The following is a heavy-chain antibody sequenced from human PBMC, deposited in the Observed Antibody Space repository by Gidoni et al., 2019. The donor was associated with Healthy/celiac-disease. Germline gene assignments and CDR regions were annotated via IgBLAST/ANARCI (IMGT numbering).Heavy chain of an antibody. D-gene: IGHD6-13*01. CDR3: AHRTASSSWYESAFDI. J-gene: IGHJ3*02. CDR2: IYWDDDQ. V-gene: IGHV2-5*02. CDR1: GFSLSTSGVG. Sequence: QITLKESGPTLVKPTQTPPLTCTFSGFSLSTSGVGVGWIRQPPGKALEWLALIYWDDDQRYSPSLKSRLTITKDTSKNQVVLTMTNMDPVDTATYYCAHRTASSSWYESAFDIWGQGTMVTVSS.